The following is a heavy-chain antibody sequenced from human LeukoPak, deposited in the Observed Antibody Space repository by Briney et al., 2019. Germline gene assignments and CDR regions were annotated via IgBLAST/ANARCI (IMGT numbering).Heavy chain of an antibody. D-gene: IGHD3-3*01. J-gene: IGHJ4*02. V-gene: IGHV4-34*01. CDR3: ARGDGYDFWSGPLNYFDY. CDR1: GGSFSGYY. Sequence: PSETLSLTCAVYGGSFSGYYWSWIRQPPGKGLEWIGEINHSGSTNYNPSLKSRVTISVDTSKNQFSLKLSFVTAADTAVYYCARGDGYDFWSGPLNYFDYWGQGTLVTVSS. CDR2: INHSGST.